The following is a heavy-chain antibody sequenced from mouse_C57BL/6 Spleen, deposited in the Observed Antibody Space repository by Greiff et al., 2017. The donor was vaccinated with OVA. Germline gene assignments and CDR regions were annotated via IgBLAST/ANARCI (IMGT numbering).Heavy chain of an antibody. V-gene: IGHV1-63*01. J-gene: IGHJ2*01. CDR3: ARWDDGYLY. Sequence: VQLQESGAELVRPGTSVKMSCKASGYTFTNYWIGWAKQRPGHGLEWIGDIYPGGGYTTYNEKFKGNATLTADKSSSTAYMQFSSLTSEDSAIYYCARWDDGYLYWGQGTTLTVSS. CDR2: IYPGGGYT. CDR1: GYTFTNYW. D-gene: IGHD2-3*01.